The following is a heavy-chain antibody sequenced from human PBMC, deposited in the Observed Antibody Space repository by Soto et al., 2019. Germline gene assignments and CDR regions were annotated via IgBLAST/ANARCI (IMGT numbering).Heavy chain of an antibody. J-gene: IGHJ6*02. CDR1: GYTFTGYY. V-gene: IGHV1-2*02. Sequence: ASVKVSCKSSGYTFTGYYMHWVRQAPGQGVEWMGWINPNSGGTNYAQKFQGRVTMTRDTSISTAYMELSRLRSDDTAVYYCARDTIFGVVMLMDVWGQGTTVTVS. CDR2: INPNSGGT. D-gene: IGHD3-3*01. CDR3: ARDTIFGVVMLMDV.